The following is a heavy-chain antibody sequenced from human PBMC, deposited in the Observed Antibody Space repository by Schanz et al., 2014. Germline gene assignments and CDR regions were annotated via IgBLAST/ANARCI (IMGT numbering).Heavy chain of an antibody. V-gene: IGHV3-23*04. D-gene: IGHD1-1*01. CDR2: ITTGGNT. J-gene: IGHJ6*01. CDR3: VKDPDKYNWNDVEGMDV. Sequence: VDLVESGGGVVQPGGSLRLSCAASGFTFSIYGMSWVRQTPGKGLEWVSSITTGGNTYYADPVKGRFTISRDNSKNTLYLQMKSLRVEDTAVYYCVKDPDKYNWNDVEGMDVWGPGTTVTVSS. CDR1: GFTFSIYG.